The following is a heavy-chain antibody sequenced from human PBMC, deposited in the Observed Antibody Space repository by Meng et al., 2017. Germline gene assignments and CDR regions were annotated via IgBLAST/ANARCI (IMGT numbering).Heavy chain of an antibody. CDR1: GYSISSGSH. CDR3: VRDLPTGYFDP. J-gene: IGHJ5*02. D-gene: IGHD4-11*01. V-gene: IGHV4-38-2*02. Sequence: GSLRLSCAVSGYSISSGSHWGWVRQSAGKALEWIASIYHTGTTYYNPSLKSRATISVDTYNNQFSLRLNSVTAADTAIYYCVRDLPTGYFDPWGQGALVTVSS. CDR2: IYHTGTT.